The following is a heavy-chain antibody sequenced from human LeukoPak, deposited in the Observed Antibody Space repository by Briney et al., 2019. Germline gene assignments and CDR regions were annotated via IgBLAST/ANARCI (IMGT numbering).Heavy chain of an antibody. CDR2: IKQDGSEK. V-gene: IGHV3-7*05. Sequence: GGSLRLSCAASGFTFSSYWMSWVRQAPGKGLEWVANIKQDGSEKYYVDSVKGRFTISRDNAKNSLYLRMNSLRAEDTAVYYCARGYYDFWSGYYGDYWGQGTLVTVSS. CDR3: ARGYYDFWSGYYGDY. CDR1: GFTFSSYW. J-gene: IGHJ4*02. D-gene: IGHD3-3*01.